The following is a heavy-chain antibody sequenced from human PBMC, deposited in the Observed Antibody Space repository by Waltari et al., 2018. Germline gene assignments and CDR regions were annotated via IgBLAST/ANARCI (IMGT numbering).Heavy chain of an antibody. CDR3: AKDQVYSSSPYYFDY. CDR1: GFTFSSYA. J-gene: IGHJ4*02. Sequence: EVQLLESGGGLVQPGGSLRLSCAASGFTFSSYAMSWVRQAPGKGLEWVSGISGSGGSTYYADPVKGRFTISRDNSKNTLYLQMNSLRAEDTAVYYCAKDQVYSSSPYYFDYWGQGTLVTVSS. V-gene: IGHV3-23*01. CDR2: ISGSGGST. D-gene: IGHD6-13*01.